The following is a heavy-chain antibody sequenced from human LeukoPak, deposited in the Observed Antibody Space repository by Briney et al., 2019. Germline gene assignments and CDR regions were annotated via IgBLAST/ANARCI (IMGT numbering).Heavy chain of an antibody. V-gene: IGHV3-48*02. CDR1: GFTFSSYS. D-gene: IGHD2-15*01. J-gene: IGHJ1*01. Sequence: GGSLRLSCAASGFTFSSYSMNWVRQAPGKGLEWVSQITSVSAIYYADSVKGRFTISRDNAKNSLFLQMNGLTDGDTATYYCARGETRIVHWGQGTLVTVSS. CDR2: ITSVSAI. CDR3: ARGETRIVH.